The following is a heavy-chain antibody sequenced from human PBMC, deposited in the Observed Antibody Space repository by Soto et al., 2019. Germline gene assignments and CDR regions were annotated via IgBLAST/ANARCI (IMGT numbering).Heavy chain of an antibody. Sequence: ASVKVSCKASGYTFTSYYMQWVRQAPGQGLELMGVINPSGGSTTYAQKFQGRVTMTRDTSKNQFSLKLSSVTAADTAVYCCAREGRILYKHSPHTTAKTNWFDPWGQGTLVNVSS. CDR3: AREGRILYKHSPHTTAKTNWFDP. V-gene: IGHV1-46*01. J-gene: IGHJ5*02. CDR2: INPSGGST. CDR1: GYTFTSYY. D-gene: IGHD2-8*01.